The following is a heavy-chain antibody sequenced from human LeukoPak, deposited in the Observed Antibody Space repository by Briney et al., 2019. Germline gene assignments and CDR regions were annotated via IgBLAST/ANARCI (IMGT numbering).Heavy chain of an antibody. Sequence: SVRVSCKASGGTFSSYAISWVRQAPGQGLEWMGGIIPIFGTANYAQKFQGRVTITADESTSTAYMELSSLRSEDTAVYYCAREQLGLYYFDYWGQGTLVTVSS. V-gene: IGHV1-69*13. CDR2: IIPIFGTA. J-gene: IGHJ4*02. D-gene: IGHD6-6*01. CDR3: AREQLGLYYFDY. CDR1: GGTFSSYA.